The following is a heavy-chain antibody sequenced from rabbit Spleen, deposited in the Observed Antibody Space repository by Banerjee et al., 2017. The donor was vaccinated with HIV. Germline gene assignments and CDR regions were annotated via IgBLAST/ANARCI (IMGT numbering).Heavy chain of an antibody. Sequence: QEQVEESGGDLVKPEGSLTLTCKASGFSFSRGYDMCWVRQAPGRGLEWIGCIYTGNGKTYYASRAKGRFTISKTSSTTVTLQMTSLTAADTATYFCARHKTNYMGTFDPWGQGTLVTVS. V-gene: IGHV1S45*01. D-gene: IGHD1-1*01. CDR2: IYTGNGKT. J-gene: IGHJ2*01. CDR1: GFSFSRGYD. CDR3: ARHKTNYMGTFDP.